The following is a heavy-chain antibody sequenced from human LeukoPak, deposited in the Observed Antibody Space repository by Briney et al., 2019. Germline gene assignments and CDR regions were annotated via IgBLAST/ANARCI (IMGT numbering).Heavy chain of an antibody. D-gene: IGHD6-13*01. CDR1: GYTFTDYY. CDR3: ASLVAAAGTGRNFDY. J-gene: IGHJ4*02. Sequence: GASVKVSCKASGYTFTDYYIHWVRQAPGQGLEWMGWINPNSGGTNYAQKFQGRVTMTRDTSISTAYMELSRLRSDDTAVYYCASLVAAAGTGRNFDYWGQGTLVTVSS. V-gene: IGHV1-2*02. CDR2: INPNSGGT.